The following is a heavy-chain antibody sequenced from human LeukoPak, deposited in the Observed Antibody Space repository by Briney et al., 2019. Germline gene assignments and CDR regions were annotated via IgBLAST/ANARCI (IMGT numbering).Heavy chain of an antibody. D-gene: IGHD6-13*01. V-gene: IGHV3-30-3*01. CDR2: ISYDGSNK. J-gene: IGHJ6*04. Sequence: PGRSLRLSCAASGFTFSSYAMHWVRQAPGKGLEWVAVISYDGSNKYYADSVKGRFTISRDNSKNTLYLQMNSLRAEDTAVYYCARDFFKRRGIAAAVEPYGMDVWGKGTTVTVSS. CDR3: ARDFFKRRGIAAAVEPYGMDV. CDR1: GFTFSSYA.